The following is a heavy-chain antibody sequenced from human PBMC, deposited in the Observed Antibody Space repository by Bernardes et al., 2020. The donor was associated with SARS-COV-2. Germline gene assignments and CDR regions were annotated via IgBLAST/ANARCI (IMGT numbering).Heavy chain of an antibody. V-gene: IGHV3-11*01. D-gene: IGHD2-15*01. Sequence: GGSLIRSCAGSGFTFSDPYMNWFRQAPGQGLEWLAHISAFGDKIYYADSVRGRFTVSRDNAKSCLYLQMASLRPDDTAVYYCARSHSPGSGGSCRFWGQGTLVTVSS. CDR2: ISAFGDKI. CDR1: GFTFSDPY. J-gene: IGHJ4*02. CDR3: ARSHSPGSGGSCRF.